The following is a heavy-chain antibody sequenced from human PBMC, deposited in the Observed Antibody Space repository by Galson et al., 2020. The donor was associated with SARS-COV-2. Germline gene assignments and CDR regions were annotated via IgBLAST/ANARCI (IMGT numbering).Heavy chain of an antibody. D-gene: IGHD2-21*01. Sequence: NSGGSLRLSCAASGFTFSDYYMSWIRQAPGKGLEWVSYISSSGSTIYYADSVKGRFTISRDNAKNSLYLQMNSLRAEDTAVYYCARSLLDIVVVIAVLFYYYYGMDVWGQGTTVTVSS. J-gene: IGHJ6*02. CDR2: ISSSGSTI. CDR3: ARSLLDIVVVIAVLFYYYYGMDV. CDR1: GFTFSDYY. V-gene: IGHV3-11*04.